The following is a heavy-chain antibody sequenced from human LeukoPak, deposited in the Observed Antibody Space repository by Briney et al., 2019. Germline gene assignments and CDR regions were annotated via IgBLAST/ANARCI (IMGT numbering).Heavy chain of an antibody. V-gene: IGHV3-30*02. D-gene: IGHD6-13*01. J-gene: IGHJ4*02. CDR1: GFTFSPYG. Sequence: GGSLRLSCAASGFTFSPYGMHWVRQAPGKGLEWVAFIRYDGTHKYYADSVKARVMISRDNSKNMLYLQMNSLRAEDTAVYYCVKGGTSSWLEHWGQATLVTVSS. CDR2: IRYDGTHK. CDR3: VKGGTSSWLEH.